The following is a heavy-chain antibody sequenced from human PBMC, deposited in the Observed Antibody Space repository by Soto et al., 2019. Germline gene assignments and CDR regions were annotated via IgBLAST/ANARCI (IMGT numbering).Heavy chain of an antibody. V-gene: IGHV4-39*01. CDR1: GASTTIGSTP. D-gene: IGHD2-2*01. CDR2: LYYSGST. Sequence: QLQLQESGPRRVRPSKTLSLTCSAPGASTTIGSTPWAWTRSPPGRGWEWIGTLYYSGSTHYNPSLEGRVAISADTPNNQLSLRLSSVTAADTAVYYCGRQPGHCGSTTCFGYYSVDVWGQGTTVTVS. CDR3: GRQPGHCGSTTCFGYYSVDV. J-gene: IGHJ6*02.